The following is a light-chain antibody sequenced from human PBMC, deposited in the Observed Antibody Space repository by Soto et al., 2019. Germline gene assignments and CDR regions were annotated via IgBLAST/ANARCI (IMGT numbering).Light chain of an antibody. Sequence: EIVLTQSPGTLSLSPGERATLSCRASQSVSNSYLAWYQQTPGQAPRLLIYGASRRATGIPDRFSGSGSGTDFTLTISRLEPDDFAVYYCQQYGSSPWTFGQGTKVEIK. CDR1: QSVSNSY. CDR3: QQYGSSPWT. J-gene: IGKJ1*01. V-gene: IGKV3-20*01. CDR2: GAS.